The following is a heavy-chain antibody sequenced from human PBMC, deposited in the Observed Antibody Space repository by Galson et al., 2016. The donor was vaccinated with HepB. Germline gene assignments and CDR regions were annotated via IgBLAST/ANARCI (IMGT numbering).Heavy chain of an antibody. Sequence: SLRLSCAASGFTFSSYAMSWVRQAPGKGLEWVAAISGSGGSTYYDDSVKGRFAISRDKSKNTLYLQMNSLRAEDTATYYCAKDMGTYRPYYFDCWGQGTLVTVSS. V-gene: IGHV3-23*01. J-gene: IGHJ4*02. CDR1: GFTFSSYA. D-gene: IGHD3-16*02. CDR2: ISGSGGST. CDR3: AKDMGTYRPYYFDC.